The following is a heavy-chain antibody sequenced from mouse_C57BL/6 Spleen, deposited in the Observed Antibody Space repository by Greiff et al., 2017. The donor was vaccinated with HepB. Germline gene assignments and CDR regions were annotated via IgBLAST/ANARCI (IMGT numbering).Heavy chain of an antibody. D-gene: IGHD1-1*01. V-gene: IGHV1-82*01. Sequence: QVQLQQSGPELVKPGASVKISCKASGYAFSSSWMNWVKQRPGKGLEWIGRIYPGDGDTNYNGKFKGKATLTADKSSSTAYMQLSSLTSADSAVYFCAREGYGSSHFDYWGQGTTLTVSS. CDR2: IYPGDGDT. J-gene: IGHJ2*01. CDR3: AREGYGSSHFDY. CDR1: GYAFSSSW.